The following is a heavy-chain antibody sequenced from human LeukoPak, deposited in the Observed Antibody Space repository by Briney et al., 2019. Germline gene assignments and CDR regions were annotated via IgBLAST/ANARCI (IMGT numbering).Heavy chain of an antibody. Sequence: PSETLSLTCAVYGGSFSGYYWSWIRQPPGKGLEWIGEINHSGSTNYNPSLKSRVTISVDTSKNPFSLKLSSVTAADTAVYYCARGSMGVVAAPTRNFDYWGQGTQVTVSS. D-gene: IGHD2-15*01. V-gene: IGHV4-34*01. CDR2: INHSGST. CDR3: ARGSMGVVAAPTRNFDY. J-gene: IGHJ4*02. CDR1: GGSFSGYY.